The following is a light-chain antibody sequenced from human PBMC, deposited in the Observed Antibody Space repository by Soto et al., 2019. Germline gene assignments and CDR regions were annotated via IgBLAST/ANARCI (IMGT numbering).Light chain of an antibody. CDR3: QQYDNLPWT. Sequence: IQMTQSHSTLSASVGDRVTITCRASQSISSWLAWYQQKPGKAPKLLIYDASNLETGVPSRFSGSGSGTDFTFTISSLQPEDIATYYCQQYDNLPWTFGQGTKVDI. J-gene: IGKJ1*01. CDR2: DAS. V-gene: IGKV1-33*01. CDR1: QSISSW.